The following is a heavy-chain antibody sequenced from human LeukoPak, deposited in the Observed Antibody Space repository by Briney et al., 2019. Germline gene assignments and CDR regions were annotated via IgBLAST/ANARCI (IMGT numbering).Heavy chain of an antibody. CDR3: ARDWTYYYDSSGYLDY. V-gene: IGHV4-39*07. D-gene: IGHD3-22*01. J-gene: IGHJ4*02. CDR2: IYYSGST. CDR1: GGSISSSSYY. Sequence: SETLSLTCTVSGGSISSSSYYWGWIRQPPGKGLEWIGSIYYSGSTYYNPSLKSQVTISVGTSKNQFSLKLGSVTAADTAVYYCARDWTYYYDSSGYLDYWGQGTLVTVSS.